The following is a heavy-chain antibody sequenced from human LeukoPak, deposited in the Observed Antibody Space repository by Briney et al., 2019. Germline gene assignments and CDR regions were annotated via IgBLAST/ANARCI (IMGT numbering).Heavy chain of an antibody. CDR3: AREDYDDYDFWSGFDY. CDR2: IYHSGST. V-gene: IGHV4-30-2*01. J-gene: IGHJ4*02. Sequence: SETLSLTCTVSGGSISSGGYYWSWIRQPPGKGLEWIGYIYHSGSTYYNPSLKSRVTISVDRSKNQFSLKLSSVTAADTAVYYCAREDYDDYDFWSGFDYWGQGTLVTVSS. CDR1: GGSISSGGYY. D-gene: IGHD3-3*01.